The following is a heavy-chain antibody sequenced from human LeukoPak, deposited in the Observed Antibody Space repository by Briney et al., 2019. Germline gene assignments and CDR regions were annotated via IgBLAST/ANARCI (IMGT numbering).Heavy chain of an antibody. D-gene: IGHD4-17*01. CDR3: ARDRGDYGDRNWFDP. J-gene: IGHJ5*02. V-gene: IGHV1-18*01. CDR1: GYTFTSYG. CDR2: ISAYNGNT. Sequence: GASVKVSCKASGYTFTSYGISWVRQAPGQGLEWMGWISAYNGNTNYAQKLQGRVTMTTDTSTSAAYMELRSLRSDDTAVYYCARDRGDYGDRNWFDPWGQGTLVTVSS.